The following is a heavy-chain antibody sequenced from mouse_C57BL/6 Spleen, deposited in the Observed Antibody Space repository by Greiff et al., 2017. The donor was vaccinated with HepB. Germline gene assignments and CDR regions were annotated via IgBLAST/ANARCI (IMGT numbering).Heavy chain of an antibody. D-gene: IGHD2-4*01. J-gene: IGHJ1*03. Sequence: QVQLQQPGAELVRPGTSVKLSCKASGYTFTSYWMHWVKQRPGQGLEWIGVIDPSDSYTNYNQKFKGKATLTVDTSSSTAYMQLSSLTSEDSAVYYCARRYDYYWYFDVWGTGTTGTVSS. V-gene: IGHV1-59*01. CDR2: IDPSDSYT. CDR3: ARRYDYYWYFDV. CDR1: GYTFTSYW.